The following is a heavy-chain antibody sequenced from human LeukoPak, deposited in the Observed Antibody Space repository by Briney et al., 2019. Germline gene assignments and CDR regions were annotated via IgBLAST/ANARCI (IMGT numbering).Heavy chain of an antibody. J-gene: IGHJ4*02. CDR1: GGSFSGYY. V-gene: IGHV4-34*01. Sequence: SETLSLTCAVYGGSFSGYYWSWIRQPPGKGLEWIGEINHSGSTNYNPSLKSRVTISVDTSKNQFSLKLSSVTAADTAVYYCASTDSEDIVVVPAAISWGQGTLVTVSS. CDR2: INHSGST. D-gene: IGHD2-2*01. CDR3: ASTDSEDIVVVPAAIS.